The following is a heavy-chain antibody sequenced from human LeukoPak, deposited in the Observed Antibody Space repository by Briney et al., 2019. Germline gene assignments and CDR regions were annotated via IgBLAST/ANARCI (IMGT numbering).Heavy chain of an antibody. CDR3: SRGVCSGGYCYSPDYFDY. Sequence: PGGSLRLSCAASGFTFSNYNINWVRQAPGKGLEWVGFIGITTYGGRTRYAASVQGRFTISRDGSKSIAFLQMNSLKADDTAVYYCSRGVCSGGYCYSPDYFDYWGQGTLVTVSS. J-gene: IGHJ4*02. V-gene: IGHV3-71*01. D-gene: IGHD2-15*01. CDR2: IGITTYGGRT. CDR1: GFTFSNYN.